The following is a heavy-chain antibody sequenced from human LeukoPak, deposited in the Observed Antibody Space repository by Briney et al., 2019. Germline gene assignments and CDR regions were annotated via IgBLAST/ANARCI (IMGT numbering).Heavy chain of an antibody. CDR1: GFTFSSYA. V-gene: IGHV3-53*01. D-gene: IGHD2-15*01. Sequence: GGSLRLSCAASGFTFSSYAMSWVRQAPGKGLEWVSVIYSGGSTYYADSVKGRFTISRDNSKNTLYLQMNSLRAEDTAVYYCARGPLGYCSGGSCYRLHYYGMDVWGQGTTVTVSS. J-gene: IGHJ6*02. CDR2: IYSGGST. CDR3: ARGPLGYCSGGSCYRLHYYGMDV.